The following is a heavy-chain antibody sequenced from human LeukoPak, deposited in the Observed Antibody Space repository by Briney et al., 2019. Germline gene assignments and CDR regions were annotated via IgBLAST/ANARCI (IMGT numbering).Heavy chain of an antibody. V-gene: IGHV3-9*01. CDR3: AKGTHGAVAGFWDY. Sequence: GGSLRLSCAASGFTFDDYAMHWVRQAPGKGPEWVSGISWNSDSIGYADSVKGRFTISRDNAKNSLYLQMNSLRTEETALYYCAKGTHGAVAGFWDYWGQGALVTVSS. CDR2: ISWNSDSI. CDR1: GFTFDDYA. J-gene: IGHJ4*02. D-gene: IGHD6-19*01.